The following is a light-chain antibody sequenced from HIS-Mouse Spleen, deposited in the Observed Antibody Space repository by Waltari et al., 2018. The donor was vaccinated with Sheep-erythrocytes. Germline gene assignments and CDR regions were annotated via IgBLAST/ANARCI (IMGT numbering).Light chain of an antibody. V-gene: IGLV2-23*01. J-gene: IGLJ3*02. CDR3: CSDAGSSTPWV. Sequence: QSALTQPASVSGSPGQSITISCTGTSSDVGSYNLVSWYQQHPGKAPKLMIYEGSKRPSGVSNRFSGSKSGNTACLTISGLQAEDEADYYCCSDAGSSTPWVFGGGTKLTVL. CDR1: SSDVGSYNL. CDR2: EGS.